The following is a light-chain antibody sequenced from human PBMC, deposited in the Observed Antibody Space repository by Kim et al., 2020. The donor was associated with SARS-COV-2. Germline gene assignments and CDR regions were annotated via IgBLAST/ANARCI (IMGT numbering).Light chain of an antibody. CDR1: SSNIGAGYD. CDR2: GNS. CDR3: QSYDSSLSVSYV. V-gene: IGLV1-40*01. Sequence: QSVLTQPPSVSGAPGQRVTISCTGCSSNIGAGYDVHWYQQLPGTAPKLLIYGNSNRPSGVPDRFSGPKSGTSASLAITGLQAEDEADYYCQSYDSSLSVSYVFGTGTKVTV. J-gene: IGLJ1*01.